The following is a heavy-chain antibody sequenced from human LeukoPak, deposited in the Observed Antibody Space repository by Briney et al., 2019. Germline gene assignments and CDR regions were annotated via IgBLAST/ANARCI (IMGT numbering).Heavy chain of an antibody. CDR1: GVSIGSSHYY. CDR2: VYFSGST. J-gene: IGHJ5*02. CDR3: VKDGGHTALDP. V-gene: IGHV4-61*02. Sequence: SETLSLTCTVSGVSIGSSHYYWGWIRQPAGKGLEWIGRVYFSGSTNYNPSLKGRVTISVDTSKNHFSLSLMSVTAADTAVYYCVKDGGHTALDPWGQGTQVTVSS. D-gene: IGHD3-16*01.